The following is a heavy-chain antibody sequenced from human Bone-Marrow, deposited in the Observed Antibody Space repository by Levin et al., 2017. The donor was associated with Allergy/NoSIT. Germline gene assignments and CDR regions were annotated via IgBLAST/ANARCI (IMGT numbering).Heavy chain of an antibody. J-gene: IGHJ4*02. CDR2: FTGSST. CDR1: GFTFSSYG. CDR3: AKDYSSSSKFLDY. D-gene: IGHD6-6*01. Sequence: GGSLRLSCAASGFTFSSYGMSWVRQAPGKGLEWVSLFTGSSTFHADSVKGRFTISRDNSKNTLYLQMNSLRAEDTAVYYCAKDYSSSSKFLDYWGQGTLVTVSS. V-gene: IGHV3-23*01.